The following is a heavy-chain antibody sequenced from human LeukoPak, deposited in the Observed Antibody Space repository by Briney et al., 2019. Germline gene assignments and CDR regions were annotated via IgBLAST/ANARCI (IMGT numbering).Heavy chain of an antibody. V-gene: IGHV1-18*01. D-gene: IGHD1-7*01. CDR1: GYTFTTYG. Sequence: ASVKVSCKASGYTFTTYGFSWVRQAPGQGLEWMGWISGHNGQTNYAQKVQGRVTMTTDTSTKTAYMELRSLGSDDTAVYYCATVAGFYWNSYSFDYWGQGTQVTVSS. CDR3: ATVAGFYWNSYSFDY. J-gene: IGHJ4*02. CDR2: ISGHNGQT.